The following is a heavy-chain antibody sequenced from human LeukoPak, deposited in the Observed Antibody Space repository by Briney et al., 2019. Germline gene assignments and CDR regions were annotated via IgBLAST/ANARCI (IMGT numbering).Heavy chain of an antibody. Sequence: GGSLRPSCAASGFTFSRYWMSWVRQAPGKGLEWVANIKQDGSEKYHVDSAKGRFTISRDNAKNSLYLQMNSLRAEDTAVYYCARTHNYGYDHWGQGTLVTVSS. CDR3: ARTHNYGYDH. D-gene: IGHD5-24*01. J-gene: IGHJ5*02. V-gene: IGHV3-7*01. CDR1: GFTFSRYW. CDR2: IKQDGSEK.